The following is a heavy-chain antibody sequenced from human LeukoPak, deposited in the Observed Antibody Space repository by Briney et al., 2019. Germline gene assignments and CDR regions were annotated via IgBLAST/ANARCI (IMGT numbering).Heavy chain of an antibody. CDR3: ATLARTTLYNDY. CDR2: IIPILGIA. J-gene: IGHJ4*02. V-gene: IGHV1-69*04. Sequence: ASVKVSCKASGGTFSSYAISWVRQAPGQGLEWMGRIIPILGIANYAQKFQGRVTMTRDTSTSTVYMELSSLRSEDTAVYYCATLARTTLYNDYWGQGTLVTVSS. D-gene: IGHD1-26*01. CDR1: GGTFSSYA.